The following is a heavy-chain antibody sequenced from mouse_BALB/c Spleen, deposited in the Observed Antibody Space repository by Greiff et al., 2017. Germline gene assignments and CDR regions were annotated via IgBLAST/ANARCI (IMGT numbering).Heavy chain of an antibody. Sequence: VKLVESGAELVKPGASVKLSCKASGYTFTSYYMYWVKQRPGQGLEWIGEINPSNGGTNFNEKFKSKATLTVDKSSSTAYMQLSSLTSEDSAVYYCTRRGYRYPYAMDYWGQGTSVTVSS. CDR1: GYTFTSYY. V-gene: IGHV1S81*02. J-gene: IGHJ4*01. D-gene: IGHD2-14*01. CDR2: INPSNGGT. CDR3: TRRGYRYPYAMDY.